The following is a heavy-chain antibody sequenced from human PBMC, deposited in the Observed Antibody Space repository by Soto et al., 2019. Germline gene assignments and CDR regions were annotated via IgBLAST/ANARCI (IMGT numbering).Heavy chain of an antibody. CDR2: IIPIFGTA. CDR3: ARDGPGYSNYDY. Sequence: SVKVSCKASGGTFSSYAISWVRQAPGQGLEWMGGIIPIFGTANYAQKFQGRVTITADESTSAAYMELSSLRSEDTAVYYCARDGPGYSNYDYWGQGTLVTVSS. V-gene: IGHV1-69*13. D-gene: IGHD4-4*01. J-gene: IGHJ4*02. CDR1: GGTFSSYA.